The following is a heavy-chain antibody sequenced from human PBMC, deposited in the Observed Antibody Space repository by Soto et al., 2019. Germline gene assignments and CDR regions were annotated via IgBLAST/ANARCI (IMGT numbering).Heavy chain of an antibody. CDR1: GGSISPINW. CDR2: IYHTGTT. CDR3: ARSPNIHSQTWFDP. J-gene: IGHJ5*02. V-gene: IGHV4-4*02. Sequence: QVHLQESGPGLVKPSGTLSLTCGVSGGSISPINWWSWVRQTPGKGLEWIGEIYHTGTTDYNPSLKSRVTISIDKSKTQFFLNLTSVTAADTALYYCARSPNIHSQTWFDPWGQGTWVTVSS. D-gene: IGHD2-15*01.